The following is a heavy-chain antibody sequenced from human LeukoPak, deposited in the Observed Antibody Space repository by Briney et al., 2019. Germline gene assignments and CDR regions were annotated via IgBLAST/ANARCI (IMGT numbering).Heavy chain of an antibody. CDR3: ARGPSITMVRGGQWYYYMDV. Sequence: ASVNVSCKASGYTFTSYYIHWVRQAPGQGLEWMGLINPSGGSTNYAQKFQGRVTITRDTSTGTVYMELSSLRSEDTAVYYCARGPSITMVRGGQWYYYMDVWGKGTTVTISS. D-gene: IGHD3-10*01. CDR1: GYTFTSYY. CDR2: INPSGGST. V-gene: IGHV1-46*01. J-gene: IGHJ6*03.